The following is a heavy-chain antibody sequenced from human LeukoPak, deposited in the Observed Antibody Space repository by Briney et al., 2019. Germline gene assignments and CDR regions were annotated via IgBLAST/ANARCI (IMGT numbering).Heavy chain of an antibody. CDR1: GFIVNNNY. D-gene: IGHD1-26*01. Sequence: PGGSLRLSCAASGFIVNNNYMTWVRQAPGKGLEWVSIIDNNGNTYYTDSVKGRFTISRDNSKNTLYLQMNSLRAEDTAVYYCAKVSGSYSGVVGVVDCWGQGTLVTVSS. V-gene: IGHV3-53*01. J-gene: IGHJ4*02. CDR3: AKVSGSYSGVVGVVDC. CDR2: IDNNGNT.